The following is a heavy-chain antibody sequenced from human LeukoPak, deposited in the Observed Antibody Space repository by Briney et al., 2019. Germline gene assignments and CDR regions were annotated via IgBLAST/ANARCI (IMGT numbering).Heavy chain of an antibody. Sequence: GGSLRLSCAVSGLTFSNYAMSWVRQAPGKGLGWVAVISYDGSNKYYADSVKGRFTISRDNSKNTLYLQMNSLRAEDTAVYYCARGGPRIRPTSTLDTAMVTLVYWGQGTLVTVSS. CDR3: ARGGPRIRPTSTLDTAMVTLVY. V-gene: IGHV3-30-3*01. CDR1: GLTFSNYA. CDR2: ISYDGSNK. J-gene: IGHJ4*02. D-gene: IGHD5-18*01.